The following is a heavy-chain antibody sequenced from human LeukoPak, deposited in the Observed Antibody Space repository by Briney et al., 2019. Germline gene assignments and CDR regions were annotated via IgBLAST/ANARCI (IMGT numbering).Heavy chain of an antibody. CDR1: GFTVS. D-gene: IGHD5-18*01. CDR2: IYAGGRS. V-gene: IGHV3-53*01. CDR3: AKSWIQLWFTLGAFDI. J-gene: IGHJ3*02. Sequence: GGSLRLSCAASGFTVSMRWVRQAPGKGLERVSVIYAGGRSSYADSVKGRFTISRDNSKNTLYLQMNSLRAEDTAVYYCAKSWIQLWFTLGAFDIWGQGTMVTVSS.